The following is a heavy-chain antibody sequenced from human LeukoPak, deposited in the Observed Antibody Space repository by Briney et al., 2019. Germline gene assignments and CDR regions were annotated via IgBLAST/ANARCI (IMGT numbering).Heavy chain of an antibody. Sequence: GGSLRLSCAASGFTFSSYAMSWVRQAPGKGLEWVSAISGSGGSTYYADSVKGRFTISRDNSKNTLYLQMSSLRAEDTAVYYCAKVGVYCSGGSCSYDAFDIWGQGTMVTVSS. CDR3: AKVGVYCSGGSCSYDAFDI. J-gene: IGHJ3*02. D-gene: IGHD2-15*01. CDR2: ISGSGGST. CDR1: GFTFSSYA. V-gene: IGHV3-23*01.